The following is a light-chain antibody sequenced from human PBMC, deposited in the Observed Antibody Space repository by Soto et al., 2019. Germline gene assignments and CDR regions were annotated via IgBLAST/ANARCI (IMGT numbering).Light chain of an antibody. Sequence: IVLTQSPATLSFPPGERATLPCRARHSVSKFLAWYQQKPGEATRLLIYGAYSRATGIPDRFSGSGSGTDFTLTISRLEPEDFAVYYCHQYASWTFGQGTKVDIK. CDR1: HSVSKF. CDR3: HQYASWT. CDR2: GAY. J-gene: IGKJ1*01. V-gene: IGKV3-20*01.